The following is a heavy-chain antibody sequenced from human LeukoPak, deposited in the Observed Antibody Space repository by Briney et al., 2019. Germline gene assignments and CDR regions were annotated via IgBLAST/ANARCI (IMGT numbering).Heavy chain of an antibody. D-gene: IGHD6-19*01. CDR2: TYYSGST. V-gene: IGHV4-59*13. CDR1: GGSISSYY. J-gene: IGHJ4*02. CDR3: ARETLYSSGWYYFDY. Sequence: PSETLSLTCTVSGGSISSYYWSWIRQPPGKGLEWIGFTYYSGSTNYNPSLKSRVTISVDTSKNQFSLKLSSVTAADTAVYYCARETLYSSGWYYFDYWGQGTLVTVSS.